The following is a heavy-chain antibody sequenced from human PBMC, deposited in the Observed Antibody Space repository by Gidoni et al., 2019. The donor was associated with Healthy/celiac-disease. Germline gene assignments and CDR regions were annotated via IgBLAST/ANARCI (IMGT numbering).Heavy chain of an antibody. CDR1: GFTFSSYS. D-gene: IGHD2-15*01. CDR2: IISSSSTI. J-gene: IGHJ1*01. Sequence: EVQLVESGGGLVQPGGSLRLSCAASGFTFSSYSMNWVRQAPGKGLEWVSYIISSSSTIYYADSVKGRFTISRDNAKNSLYLQMNSLRAEDTAVYYCARDEGYCSGGSCYSGYFQHWGQGTLVTVSS. CDR3: ARDEGYCSGGSCYSGYFQH. V-gene: IGHV3-48*01.